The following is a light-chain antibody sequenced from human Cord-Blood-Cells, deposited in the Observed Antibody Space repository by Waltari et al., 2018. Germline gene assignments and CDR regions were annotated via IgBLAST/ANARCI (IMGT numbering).Light chain of an antibody. J-gene: IGKJ4*01. CDR1: QSISSY. CDR3: QQSYSTPLT. V-gene: IGKV1-39*01. Sequence: DIQMTQSPSSLSASVGDRVTITCRASQSISSYLNWYQQIPGKAPKLLIYAASSLQSGVPSRFSGSGSGTEFTLTISSLQPEDFATYYCQQSYSTPLTFGGGTKVEIK. CDR2: AAS.